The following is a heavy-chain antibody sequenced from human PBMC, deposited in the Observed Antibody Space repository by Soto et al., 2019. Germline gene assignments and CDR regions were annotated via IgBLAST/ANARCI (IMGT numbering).Heavy chain of an antibody. D-gene: IGHD6-13*01. V-gene: IGHV2-5*01. J-gene: IGHJ4*02. CDR2: GE. Sequence: SVPTLVSNTQILTLTCTVCGFSLITSGMTLGWIRQPPGKAPEWLALGEQYSPSLQSRLTITKDTSENQVVLTMTNMDPVDTATYYCTLRQDTSRGPIYWGQGILVTVSS. CDR1: GFSLITSGMT. CDR3: TLRQDTSRGPIY.